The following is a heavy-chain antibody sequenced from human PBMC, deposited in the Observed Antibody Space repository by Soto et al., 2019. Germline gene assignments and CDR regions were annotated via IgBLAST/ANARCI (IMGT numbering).Heavy chain of an antibody. Sequence: QITLKESGPPLVKPTQTLTLTCTFSGFSLSTSGVAVGWIRQPPGKALEWLALIYWDDDKRYSPSLKSRLTTNKDTSKNQGGLTMTNMDPVDTATYYCAHRVRYSSPYNFDYWGQGTLVTVSS. D-gene: IGHD6-6*01. CDR3: AHRVRYSSPYNFDY. J-gene: IGHJ4*02. V-gene: IGHV2-5*02. CDR2: IYWDDDK. CDR1: GFSLSTSGVA.